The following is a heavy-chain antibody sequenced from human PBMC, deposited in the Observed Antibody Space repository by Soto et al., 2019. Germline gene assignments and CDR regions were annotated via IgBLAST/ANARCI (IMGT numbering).Heavy chain of an antibody. CDR3: AQYSSGPDYGMDV. Sequence: ASVKVSCKTSGFTFTTYGISWVRQAPGQGLEWMGWISDYNGNTNYAQKNQGRVTMTTDTSTSTAYMEQRSLRSNDKAVNYCAQYSSGPDYGMDVWGQGTTVTVSS. CDR1: GFTFTTYG. CDR2: ISDYNGNT. V-gene: IGHV1-18*01. D-gene: IGHD6-19*01. J-gene: IGHJ6*02.